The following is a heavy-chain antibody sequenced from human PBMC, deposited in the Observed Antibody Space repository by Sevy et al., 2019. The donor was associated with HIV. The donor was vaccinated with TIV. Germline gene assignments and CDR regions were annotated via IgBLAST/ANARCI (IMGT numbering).Heavy chain of an antibody. Sequence: ASVKVSCKASGGTFSSYAISWVRQAPGQGLEWMGGIIPIFGTANYAQKFQGRGTITADESTSTAYMELSSLRSEDTAMYYCARGHHRYYDFWSGYYTGHYFDYWGQGTLVTVS. CDR3: ARGHHRYYDFWSGYYTGHYFDY. J-gene: IGHJ4*02. CDR1: GGTFSSYA. D-gene: IGHD3-3*01. V-gene: IGHV1-69*13. CDR2: IIPIFGTA.